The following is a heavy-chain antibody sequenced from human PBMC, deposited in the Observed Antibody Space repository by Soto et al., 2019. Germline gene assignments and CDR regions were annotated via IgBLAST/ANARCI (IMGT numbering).Heavy chain of an antibody. D-gene: IGHD3-16*01. CDR2: ISGSGRTI. Sequence: QVQLVESGGGLVKPGGSLRLSCAASGIVFRDYWSWSGQAPGKGLEWLSYISGSGRTIYSADSVKGRFTISRDNATNSLYLQMNNVRTEDTAVYYCARLPFPWGWFDPWGQGTLVTVSS. CDR1: GIVFRDY. J-gene: IGHJ5*02. CDR3: ARLPFPWGWFDP. V-gene: IGHV3-11*01.